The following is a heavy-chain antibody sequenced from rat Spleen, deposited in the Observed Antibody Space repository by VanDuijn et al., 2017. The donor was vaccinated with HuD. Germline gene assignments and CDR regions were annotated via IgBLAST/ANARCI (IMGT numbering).Heavy chain of an antibody. CDR3: TRGGNYDFDY. J-gene: IGHJ2*01. CDR2: ISYDGTAT. D-gene: IGHD1-10*01. Sequence: EVQLVESGGGLVQPGGSLRLSCAASGFTFSDYNMAWVRQAPKKGLEWVASISYDGTATYYRDSVKGRFTLSRDNAKSTLYLQMNSLRSEDTATYYCTRGGNYDFDYWGQGVMVTVSS. V-gene: IGHV5-7*01. CDR1: GFTFSDYN.